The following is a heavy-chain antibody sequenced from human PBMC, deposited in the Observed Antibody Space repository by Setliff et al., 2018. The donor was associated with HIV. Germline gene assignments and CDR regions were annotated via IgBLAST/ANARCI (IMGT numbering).Heavy chain of an antibody. CDR2: IDWDDDK. J-gene: IGHJ4*02. CDR1: GFSLSNTTMG. D-gene: IGHD6-25*01. CDR3: ARTRPPSGLASAYFFDS. Sequence: SGPTLVNPTETLTLTCTVSGFSLSNTTMGVSWIRQPPGKALEWLARIDWDDDKYYITSLKTRLTISKDTSKNQVVLTMTNMDPVDSGTYFCARTRPPSGLASAYFFDSWGQGTLVTVSS. V-gene: IGHV2-70*11.